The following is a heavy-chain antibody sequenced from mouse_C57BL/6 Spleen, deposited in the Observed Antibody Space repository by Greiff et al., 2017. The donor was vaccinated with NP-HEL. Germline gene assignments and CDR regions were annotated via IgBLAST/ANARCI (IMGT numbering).Heavy chain of an antibody. CDR3: ARDEEDYFFDY. Sequence: EVKLVESGGGLVKPGGSLKLSCAASGFTFSSYAMSWVRQTPEKRLEWVATISDGGSYTYYPDNVKGRFTISRDNAKNNLYLQMSHLKSEDTAMYYCARDEEDYFFDYWGQGTTLTVSS. CDR1: GFTFSSYA. CDR2: ISDGGSYT. V-gene: IGHV5-4*01. J-gene: IGHJ2*01.